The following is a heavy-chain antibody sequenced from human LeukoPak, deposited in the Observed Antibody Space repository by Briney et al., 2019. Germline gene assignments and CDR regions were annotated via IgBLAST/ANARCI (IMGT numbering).Heavy chain of an antibody. CDR3: ARGRYRNGFSLFNDFDA. Sequence: ASVKVSCKVSGYTLTELSVHWVRQAPGKGLEWMGNFDPKDGDTIYAQRFQGRVTMTEDTSTHTAYMELSSLRSEDTAVYYCARGRYRNGFSLFNDFDAWGQGTLVTVSS. V-gene: IGHV1-24*01. CDR2: FDPKDGDT. J-gene: IGHJ4*02. CDR1: GYTLTELS. D-gene: IGHD5-18*01.